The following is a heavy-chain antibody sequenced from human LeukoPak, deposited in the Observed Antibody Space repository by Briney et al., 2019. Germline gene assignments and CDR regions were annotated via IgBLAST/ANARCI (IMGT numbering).Heavy chain of an antibody. V-gene: IGHV1-2*02. CDR2: INPNSGGT. CDR3: ARVGRELLLEYNWFDP. J-gene: IGHJ5*02. D-gene: IGHD1-26*01. CDR1: GYTFTSYY. Sequence: ASVKVSCKASGYTFTSYYMHWVRQAPGQGLEWMGWINPNSGGTNYAQKFQGRVTMTRDTSISTAYMELSRLRSDDTAVYYCARVGRELLLEYNWFDPWGQGTLVTVSS.